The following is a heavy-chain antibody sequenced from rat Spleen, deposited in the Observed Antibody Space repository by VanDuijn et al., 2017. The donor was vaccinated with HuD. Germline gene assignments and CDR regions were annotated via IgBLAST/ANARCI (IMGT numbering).Heavy chain of an antibody. CDR3: TGDRSYPGLTPYVMDA. CDR1: GFSLTSYH. Sequence: QVQLKESGPGLVQPSQTLSLTCTVSGFSLTSYHVRWVRQPPGKGLEWIAAISSGGGTFNSSALKTRLSIGRYTSKSQVFLKMNRLPTEDTGIYFCTGDRSYPGLTPYVMDAWGQGTSVTVSS. CDR2: ISSGGGT. J-gene: IGHJ4*01. D-gene: IGHD1-4*01. V-gene: IGHV2S12*01.